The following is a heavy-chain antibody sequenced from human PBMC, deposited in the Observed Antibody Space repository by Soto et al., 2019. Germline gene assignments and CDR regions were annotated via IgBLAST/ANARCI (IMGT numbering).Heavy chain of an antibody. CDR1: GGSISSGDYY. D-gene: IGHD1-7*01. CDR3: ARRCLTGTTWTQSDYFDY. Sequence: PSETLSLTCTVSGGSISSGDYYWSWIRQPPGKGLEWIGYIYYSGSTYYNPSLKSRVTISVDTSKNQFSLKLSSVTAADTAVYYCARRCLTGTTWTQSDYFDYWGQGTLVTVSS. V-gene: IGHV4-30-4*01. J-gene: IGHJ4*02. CDR2: IYYSGST.